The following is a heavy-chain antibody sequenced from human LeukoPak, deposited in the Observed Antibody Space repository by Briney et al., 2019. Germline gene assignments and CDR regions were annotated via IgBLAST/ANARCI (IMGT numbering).Heavy chain of an antibody. Sequence: GESLKISCQVSGYSFTNYWIGWVRQMPGKGLEWMGIIYPGDSDTRYSPSFQGQVTISADKSISTAYLQWSSLKASDTAMYYCARRIAATGRGYFDYWAREPWSPSPQ. CDR1: GYSFTNYW. CDR2: IYPGDSDT. J-gene: IGHJ4*02. V-gene: IGHV5-51*01. CDR3: ARRIAATGRGYFDY. D-gene: IGHD6-13*01.